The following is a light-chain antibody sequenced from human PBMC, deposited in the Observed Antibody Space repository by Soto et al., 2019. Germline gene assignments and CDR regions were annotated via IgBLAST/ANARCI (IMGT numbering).Light chain of an antibody. J-gene: IGLJ2*01. V-gene: IGLV5-45*03. CDR2: YKSDSDK. Sequence: QPVLTQPSSLSASPGASASLTCTLRSGINVGTYRIYWYQQKPGSPPQYLLRYKSDSDKQQGSGVPSRFSGSKDASANAGILLISGLQYEDEDDYYCMIWHSSSVVFGGGTKVTVL. CDR1: SGINVGTYR. CDR3: MIWHSSSVV.